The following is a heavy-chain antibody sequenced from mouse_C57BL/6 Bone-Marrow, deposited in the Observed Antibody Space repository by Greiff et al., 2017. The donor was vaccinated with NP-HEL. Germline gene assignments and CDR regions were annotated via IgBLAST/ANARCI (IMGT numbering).Heavy chain of an antibody. V-gene: IGHV2-9*01. CDR3: ALIYYGNYGAMDY. J-gene: IGHJ4*01. CDR2: IWGGGST. CDR1: GFSLTSYG. Sequence: LMAPSQSLSITCTVSGFSLTSYGVDWVRQPPGKGLEWLGVIWGGGSTNYNSALMSRLSISKDNSKSQVFLKMNSLQTDDTAMYYCALIYYGNYGAMDYWGQGTSVTVSS. D-gene: IGHD2-1*01.